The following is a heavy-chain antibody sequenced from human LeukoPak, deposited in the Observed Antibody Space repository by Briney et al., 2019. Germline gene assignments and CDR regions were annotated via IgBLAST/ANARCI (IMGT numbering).Heavy chain of an antibody. CDR3: TTSADDYGDPTRDDAFDI. CDR1: GFTFSNAW. J-gene: IGHJ3*02. Sequence: GGSLRLSCAASGFTFSNAWMSWVRQAPGKGLEWVGRIKSKTDGGTTDYAAPVKGRFTISRDDSKNTLYLQMNSLKTEDTAVYYCTTSADDYGDPTRDDAFDIWGQGTMVTVSS. CDR2: IKSKTDGGTT. D-gene: IGHD4-17*01. V-gene: IGHV3-15*01.